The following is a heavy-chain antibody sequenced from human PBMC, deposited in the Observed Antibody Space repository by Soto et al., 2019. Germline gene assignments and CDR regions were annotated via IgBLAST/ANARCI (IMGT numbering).Heavy chain of an antibody. CDR3: ARGGPAGKDPGYYYYGMDV. D-gene: IGHD3-10*01. CDR1: GGTFSSYT. V-gene: IGHV1-69*02. Sequence: QVQLVQSGAEVKKPGSSVKVSCKASGGTFSSYTISWVRQAPGQGLEWMGRIIPILGIANYAQKFQGRVTITADKSTSTGYMGLSSLGSEDTAVYYCARGGPAGKDPGYYYYGMDVWGQGTTVTVSS. CDR2: IIPILGIA. J-gene: IGHJ6*01.